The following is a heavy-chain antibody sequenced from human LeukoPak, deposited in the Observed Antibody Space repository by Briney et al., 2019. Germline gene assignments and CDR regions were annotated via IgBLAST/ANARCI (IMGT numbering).Heavy chain of an antibody. CDR2: ISGSGGSR. CDR1: GFTFTNYG. V-gene: IGHV3-23*01. J-gene: IGHJ4*02. CDR3: AKAGFSGSYFDY. Sequence: GGSLRLSCAASGFTFTNYGMSWVRQAPGKGLEWVSTISGSGGSRHYADFVKGRFTISRDNFKNTVSLQMNSLRAEDTAVYYCAKAGFSGSYFDYWGQGTLVTVSS. D-gene: IGHD1-26*01.